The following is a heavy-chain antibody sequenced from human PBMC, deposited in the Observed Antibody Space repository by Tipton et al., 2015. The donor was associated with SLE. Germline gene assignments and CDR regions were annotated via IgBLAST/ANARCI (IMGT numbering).Heavy chain of an antibody. V-gene: IGHV3-21*01. D-gene: IGHD1-26*01. CDR1: GGSISSSSYY. CDR3: ARFSLDVVGA. CDR2: ISGSGGST. J-gene: IGHJ5*02. Sequence: GSLRLSCTVSGGSISSSSYYWGWVRQAPGKGLEWVSAISGSGGSTYYADSVKGRFTISRDNAKNSLYLQMNSLRAEDTAVYYCARFSLDVVGAWGQGTLVTVSS.